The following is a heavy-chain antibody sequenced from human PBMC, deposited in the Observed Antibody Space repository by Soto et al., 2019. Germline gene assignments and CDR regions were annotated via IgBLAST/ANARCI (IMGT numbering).Heavy chain of an antibody. V-gene: IGHV3-33*08. D-gene: IGHD6-19*01. J-gene: IGHJ6*02. CDR2: ISYDGSNK. CDR1: GFTFSSYV. CDR3: ARDDIPGISVSIYGMDV. Sequence: GGSLRLSCAASGFTFSSYVMHWVRQAPGKGLEWVAVISYDGSNKYYADSVKGRFTISRDNSKNTLYLQMNSLRADDTAVYFCARDDIPGISVSIYGMDVWGQGTTVTVSS.